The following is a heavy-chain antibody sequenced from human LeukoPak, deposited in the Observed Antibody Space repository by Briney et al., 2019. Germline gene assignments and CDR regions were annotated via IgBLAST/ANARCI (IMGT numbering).Heavy chain of an antibody. CDR3: ASEEVGPRQHLTYFDY. J-gene: IGHJ4*02. V-gene: IGHV1-2*02. CDR1: GYTFTAYY. D-gene: IGHD6-13*01. CDR2: INPNSGGT. Sequence: ASVKVSCKASGYTFTAYYMHWVRQATGQGLEWKGWINPNSGGTKYAQKFQARVTMTRDTSISTAYMELSRLTSDDTAVYYCASEEVGPRQHLTYFDYWGQGTLVTVSS.